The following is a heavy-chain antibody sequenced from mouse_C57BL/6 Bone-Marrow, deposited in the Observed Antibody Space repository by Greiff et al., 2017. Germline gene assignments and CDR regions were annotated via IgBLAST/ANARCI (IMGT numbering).Heavy chain of an antibody. J-gene: IGHJ2*01. V-gene: IGHV1-77*01. Sequence: QVQLQQSGAELVKPGASVKISCKASGYTFADYYRNWVKQRPGQGLDGIGKIGPGRGSTYYNEKFKGKATLTADKSSSTAYMQLSSLTSEDSAVYFWARGSYGNYPYYFDYWGQGTTLTVSA. D-gene: IGHD2-1*01. CDR2: IGPGRGST. CDR1: GYTFADYY. CDR3: ARGSYGNYPYYFDY.